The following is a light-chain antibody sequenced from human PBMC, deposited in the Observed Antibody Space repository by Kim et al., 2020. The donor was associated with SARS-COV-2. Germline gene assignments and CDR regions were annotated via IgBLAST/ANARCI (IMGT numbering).Light chain of an antibody. CDR3: QAWDSSSGV. CDR2: QNS. Sequence: SVSQGPTACITCSEDKLGDIYSCGYQQKPGQSLVLFFKQNSKRPAGIPERFSGSNSGNTATLTSSGTQAMDEADYYCQAWDSSSGVFGGGTQLTVL. CDR1: KLGDIY. J-gene: IGLJ2*01. V-gene: IGLV3-1*01.